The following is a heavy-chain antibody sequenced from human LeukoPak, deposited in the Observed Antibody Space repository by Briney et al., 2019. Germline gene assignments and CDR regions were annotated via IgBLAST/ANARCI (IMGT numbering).Heavy chain of an antibody. D-gene: IGHD6-19*01. CDR2: INHSGST. V-gene: IGHV4-34*01. J-gene: IGHJ4*02. CDR1: GGSFSGYY. CDR3: ATWVVSPFDY. Sequence: SETLSLTRAVYGGSFSGYYWSWIRQPPGKGLEWIGEINHSGSTNYNLSLKSRVTISVDTSKNQFSLKLSSVTAADTAVYYCATWVVSPFDYRGQGTLVTVSS.